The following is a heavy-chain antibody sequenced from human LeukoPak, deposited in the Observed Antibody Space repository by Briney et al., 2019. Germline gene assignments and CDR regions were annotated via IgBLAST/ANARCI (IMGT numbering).Heavy chain of an antibody. Sequence: QAGRSLRLSCTASGFTFSSHWMTWVRQPPGKGLEWVANIKEDGSVKYYVDSVKGRFTISRDNTKNALYLQMNSLRADDTAVYFCARDSTWRLDYWGQGTLITVSS. CDR2: IKEDGSVK. D-gene: IGHD5-12*01. CDR3: ARDSTWRLDY. J-gene: IGHJ4*02. CDR1: GFTFSSHW. V-gene: IGHV3-7*03.